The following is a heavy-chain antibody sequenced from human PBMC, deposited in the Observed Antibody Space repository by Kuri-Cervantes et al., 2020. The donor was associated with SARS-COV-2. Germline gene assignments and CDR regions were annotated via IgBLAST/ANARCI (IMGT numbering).Heavy chain of an antibody. J-gene: IGHJ4*02. D-gene: IGHD4-17*01. Sequence: SETLSLTCTVCNGSINNYYWTWIRQPPGKGLEWIGYISYSGYTNYNPSLRSRVTMSLDTSKNQFSLSLSSVTTADTAVYYCARRCYFDYWGQGTLVTVSS. CDR3: ARRCYFDY. V-gene: IGHV4-59*01. CDR2: ISYSGYT. CDR1: NGSINNYY.